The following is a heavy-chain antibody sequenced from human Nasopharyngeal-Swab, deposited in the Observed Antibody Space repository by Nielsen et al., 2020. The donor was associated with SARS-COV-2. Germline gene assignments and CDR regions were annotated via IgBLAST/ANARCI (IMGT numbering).Heavy chain of an antibody. CDR1: GFTFDDYA. J-gene: IGHJ6*02. CDR2: ISGDGTST. V-gene: IGHV3-43*02. Sequence: GESLKISCAASGFTFDDYAMHWVRQGPGKALEWVSLISGDGTSTYYADSVKGRFTISRDNSRNSLYLQMNSLRTEDTALYYCAKDLFSGDSLLLFDYYYHGMDVWGQGTTVTVSS. CDR3: AKDLFSGDSLLLFDYYYHGMDV. D-gene: IGHD3-10*02.